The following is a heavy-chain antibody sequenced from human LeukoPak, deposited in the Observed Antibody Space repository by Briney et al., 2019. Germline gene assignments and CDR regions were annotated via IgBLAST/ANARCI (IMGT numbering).Heavy chain of an antibody. V-gene: IGHV1-18*01. CDR1: GYTFTSYG. D-gene: IGHD3-10*01. CDR3: ARDLPTYYYGSGSYSRFDP. Sequence: ASVKVSCKASGYTFTSYGISRVRQAPGPGLEWTGWISAYNGNTNYAQKPEGRVTMTTDASTSTASMELRSLISDDTAVYYCARDLPTYYYGSGSYSRFDPWGQGPLVTVSS. J-gene: IGHJ5*02. CDR2: ISAYNGNT.